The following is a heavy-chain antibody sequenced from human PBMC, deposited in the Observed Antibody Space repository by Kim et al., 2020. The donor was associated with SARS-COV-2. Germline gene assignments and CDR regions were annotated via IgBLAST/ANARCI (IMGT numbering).Heavy chain of an antibody. Sequence: KGRFTISRDNAKNSLYLQMNSLRDEDTAVYYCARVASLKEFGVVIDAFDIWGQGTMVTVSS. V-gene: IGHV3-48*02. D-gene: IGHD3-3*01. CDR3: ARVASLKEFGVVIDAFDI. J-gene: IGHJ3*02.